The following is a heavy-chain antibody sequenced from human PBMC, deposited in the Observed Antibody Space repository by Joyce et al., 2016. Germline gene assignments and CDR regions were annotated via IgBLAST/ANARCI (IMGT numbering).Heavy chain of an antibody. V-gene: IGHV3-15*01. CDR3: AADVAEVGFGELDH. J-gene: IGHJ4*02. CDR2: IKRKTSGETT. CDR1: GFNVNVAW. Sequence: EVQVAEYGGGLVKPGGSLRLSCAASGFNVNVAWMTWVRQAPGKGMEGVGRIKRKTSGETTEYTAPVKGRFTISRDDSKNTVSLQMNGLRTEDTAVYFCAADVAEVGFGELDHWGQGTLVTVSS. D-gene: IGHD3-10*01.